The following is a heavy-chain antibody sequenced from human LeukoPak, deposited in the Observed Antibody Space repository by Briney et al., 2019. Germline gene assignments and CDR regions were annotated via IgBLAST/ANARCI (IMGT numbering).Heavy chain of an antibody. Sequence: GGSLRLSCAASGFTFNKYAMSWVRQAPGKGLEWVSAISGSGAGTYYADSVKGRVTISRDKSKNTLYLQMNSLRAEDAAVYYCANAPLGRCTGAICYSFDYWGQGTLVTVSS. J-gene: IGHJ4*02. CDR2: ISGSGAGT. CDR1: GFTFNKYA. CDR3: ANAPLGRCTGAICYSFDY. D-gene: IGHD2-8*02. V-gene: IGHV3-23*01.